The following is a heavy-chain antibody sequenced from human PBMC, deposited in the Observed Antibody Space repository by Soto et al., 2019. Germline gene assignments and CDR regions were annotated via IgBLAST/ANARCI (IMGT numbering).Heavy chain of an antibody. Sequence: SVKVSCKASGGTFSSYAISWVRQAPGQGLEWMGGIIPIFGTANYAQKFQGRVTITADESTSTAYMELSSLRSEDTAVYYCARRFSSDYDSSVYPGGFAPGGRGPLVTVPS. CDR2: IIPIFGTA. V-gene: IGHV1-69*13. CDR3: ARRFSSDYDSSVYPGGFAP. J-gene: IGHJ5*02. D-gene: IGHD3-22*01. CDR1: GGTFSSYA.